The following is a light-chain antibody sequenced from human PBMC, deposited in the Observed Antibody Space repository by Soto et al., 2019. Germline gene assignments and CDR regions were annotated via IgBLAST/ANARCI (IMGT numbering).Light chain of an antibody. CDR3: QHYNSYSEA. J-gene: IGKJ1*01. Sequence: DIQMTQSPFSLSASVGDRVTITCRASQSINSKLNWYQQKPGEVPKLLIYAATSLQSGVPSRFSGSGSGTEFTLTISSLQPDDFATYYCQHYNSYSEAFGQGTKVDI. CDR2: AAT. CDR1: QSINSK. V-gene: IGKV1-5*01.